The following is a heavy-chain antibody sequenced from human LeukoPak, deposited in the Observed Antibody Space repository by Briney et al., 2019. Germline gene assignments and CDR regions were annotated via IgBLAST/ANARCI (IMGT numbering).Heavy chain of an antibody. CDR3: AKWGDYDVLTGYYDSHY. J-gene: IGHJ4*02. V-gene: IGHV3-23*01. CDR1: GFSFSNYA. Sequence: PGGSLRLSCAASGFSFSNYAMSWVRQVPGKGLEWVSAISGRDDSTYYADSVKGRFTISRDTSKNTLYLQMNSLRAEDTAVYYCAKWGDYDVLTGYYDSHYWGQGTLVTVSS. CDR2: ISGRDDST. D-gene: IGHD3-9*01.